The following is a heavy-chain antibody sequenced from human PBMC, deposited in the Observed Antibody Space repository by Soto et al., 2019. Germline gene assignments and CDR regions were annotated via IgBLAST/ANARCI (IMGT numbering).Heavy chain of an antibody. Sequence: SQTLSLTCVISGDSVSSNSAAWNWIRQSPSRGLEWLGRTYYRSKWYNDYAVSVKSRITINPDTSKNQFSLQLNSVTPEDTAVYYCASSAAGTLYNYYYGMDVWGQGTTVTVSS. V-gene: IGHV6-1*01. CDR1: GDSVSSNSAA. D-gene: IGHD6-13*01. CDR2: TYYRSKWYN. J-gene: IGHJ6*02. CDR3: ASSAAGTLYNYYYGMDV.